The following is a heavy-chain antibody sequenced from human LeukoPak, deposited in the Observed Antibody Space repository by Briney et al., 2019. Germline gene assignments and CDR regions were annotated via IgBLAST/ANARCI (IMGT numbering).Heavy chain of an antibody. J-gene: IGHJ3*02. CDR3: ARDSEQWLPVDDAFDI. Sequence: GSLRLSCAASGFTFSDYYMSWIRQAPGKGLEWVSYISSSGSTIYYADSVKGRFTISRDNAKNSLYLQMNSLRAEDTAVYYCARDSEQWLPVDDAFDIWDQGTMVTVSS. CDR1: GFTFSDYY. D-gene: IGHD6-19*01. CDR2: ISSSGSTI. V-gene: IGHV3-11*04.